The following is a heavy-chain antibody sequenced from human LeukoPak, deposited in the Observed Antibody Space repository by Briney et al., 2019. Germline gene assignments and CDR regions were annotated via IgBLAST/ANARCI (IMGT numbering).Heavy chain of an antibody. CDR1: GFTFSSYE. CDR2: ISSSGSTI. V-gene: IGHV3-48*03. CDR3: ARFSPYGMDV. Sequence: PGGSLRLSCAASGFTFSSYEMNWVRQAPGKGLEWVSYISSSGSTIYYADSVKGRFTISRDNAKNSLYLQMNSLRAEDTAVYYCARFSPYGMDVWGQGTTVTLSS. J-gene: IGHJ6*02.